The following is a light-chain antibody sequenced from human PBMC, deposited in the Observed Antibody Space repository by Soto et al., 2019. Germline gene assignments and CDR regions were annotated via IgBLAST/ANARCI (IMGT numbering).Light chain of an antibody. J-gene: IGKJ5*01. CDR2: GAS. V-gene: IGKV3-20*01. CDR3: QQYGSSPPIT. CDR1: ESVSSSF. Sequence: EIVLTQSPGTLSLSPGERATLSCRASESVSSSFLAWYQQKPGQAPRHLIYGASSRATGIPDRFSGSGSGTDFTLTISRLEPEDFAVYYCQQYGSSPPITFGRGTRLEIK.